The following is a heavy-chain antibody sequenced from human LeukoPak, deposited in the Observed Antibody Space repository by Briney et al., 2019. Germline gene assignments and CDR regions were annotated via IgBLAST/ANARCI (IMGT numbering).Heavy chain of an antibody. CDR2: INSDGSST. CDR3: ARDHQQYSSGWYG. V-gene: IGHV3-74*01. Sequence: GGSLRLSCAASGFTFSSYWMHWVRQAPRKGLVWVSRINSDGSSTSYADSVKGRFTISRDNAKNTLYLQMNSLRAEDTAVYYCARDHQQYSSGWYGWGQGTLVTVSS. D-gene: IGHD6-19*01. J-gene: IGHJ4*02. CDR1: GFTFSSYW.